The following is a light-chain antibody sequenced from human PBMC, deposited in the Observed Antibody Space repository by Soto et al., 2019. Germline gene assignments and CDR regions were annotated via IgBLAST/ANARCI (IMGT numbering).Light chain of an antibody. Sequence: QSALTQPASGSGSPGQSITISCTGSSNYVGSYTLVSWYQQHPGKVPKLMIYEVSKRPSGVSVRFSGSRSGNTASLTISGLQAEDEADYFCWSYAGSFTYVFGTGTKVTVL. J-gene: IGLJ1*01. CDR3: WSYAGSFTYV. CDR2: EVS. CDR1: SNYVGSYTL. V-gene: IGLV2-23*02.